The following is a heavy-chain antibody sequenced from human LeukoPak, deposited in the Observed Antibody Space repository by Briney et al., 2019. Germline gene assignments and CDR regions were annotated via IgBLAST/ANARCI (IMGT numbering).Heavy chain of an antibody. V-gene: IGHV3-74*01. J-gene: IGHJ3*02. CDR3: AKAGRGGDRDAFDI. CDR1: GFTFSTYW. CDR2: INPDGRTT. Sequence: GGSLRLSCAASGFTFSTYWMHWVRQVPGKGLVWVSRINPDGRTTTYADSVKGRFTISRDNSKNTFFLQMNSLRAEDTAVYYCAKAGRGGDRDAFDIWGQGTMVTVSS. D-gene: IGHD2-21*02.